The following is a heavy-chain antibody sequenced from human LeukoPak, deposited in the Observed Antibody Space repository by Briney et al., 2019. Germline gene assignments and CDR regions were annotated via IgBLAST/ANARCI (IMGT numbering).Heavy chain of an antibody. J-gene: IGHJ4*02. CDR1: GFTFSSYW. V-gene: IGHV3-7*01. D-gene: IGHD1-26*01. Sequence: GGSLRLSCAASGFTFSSYWMTWVRQAPGKGLEWVANIREDGGEKNYVDSVKGRFTISRDNPKNSLYLQMNSLRAEDSAVYYCVRKDLERYGYRGGYGFDYWGQGTLLTVSS. CDR2: IREDGGEK. CDR3: VRKDLERYGYRGGYGFDY.